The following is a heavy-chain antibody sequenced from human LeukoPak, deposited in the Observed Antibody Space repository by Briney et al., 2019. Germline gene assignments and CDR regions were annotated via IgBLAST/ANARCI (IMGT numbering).Heavy chain of an antibody. J-gene: IGHJ4*02. CDR2: IYYSGST. CDR3: ARGRGYFDY. CDR1: GGSISSYY. Sequence: SETLSLTCTVSGGSISSYYWSWIRQPPGKGLEWIGYIYYSGSTNYNPSLKSRVTISVDTSKNQFSLKLSSVTAADTAVYYCARGRGYFDYWGQGTLVTVSS. V-gene: IGHV4-59*12.